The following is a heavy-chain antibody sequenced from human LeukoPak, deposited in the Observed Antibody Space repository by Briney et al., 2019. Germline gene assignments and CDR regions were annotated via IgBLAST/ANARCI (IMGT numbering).Heavy chain of an antibody. CDR3: AKGMKYGDN. D-gene: IGHD2-2*01. CDR1: GITFSVFA. J-gene: IGHJ4*02. CDR2: ISGSGGST. Sequence: GGSLRLSCAASGITFSVFAMNWVRQAPGKGLEWVSAISGSGGSTYYADSVKGRFTISRDNSKNTLYLQMNSLRAEDTAIYYCAKGMKYGDNWGQGTLVTVSS. V-gene: IGHV3-23*01.